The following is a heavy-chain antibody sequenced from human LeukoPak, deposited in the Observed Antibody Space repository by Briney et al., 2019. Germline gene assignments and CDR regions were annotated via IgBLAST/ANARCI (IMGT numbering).Heavy chain of an antibody. CDR3: TTDYF. CDR2: IESKADGGTA. V-gene: IGHV3-15*04. J-gene: IGHJ4*02. Sequence: GGSLRLSCAASGFSFSKAWMSWGRQAPGKGLEWVARIESKADGGTADYITPVKGRFTISRDDSKNTMYLQMNSLKTEDTAVYYCTTDYFCGQGTLVTVSS. CDR1: GFSFSKAW.